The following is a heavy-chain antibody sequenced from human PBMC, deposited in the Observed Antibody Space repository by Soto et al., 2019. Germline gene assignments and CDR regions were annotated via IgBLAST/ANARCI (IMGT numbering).Heavy chain of an antibody. V-gene: IGHV1-69*01. J-gene: IGHJ4*02. D-gene: IGHD1-26*01. CDR3: ARDVRSGSYSYYFDF. CDR1: GSTFNIHP. Sequence: QVHLVQSGAEVRTPGSSINVSCTVSGSTFNIHPIHWVRQAPGQGLEWMGGIIPIFDSTNYAQKFQGRVTIKADESSSTAFLEMSGLTSQDTAIYYCARDVRSGSYSYYFDFWGQGTVVSVSS. CDR2: IIPIFDST.